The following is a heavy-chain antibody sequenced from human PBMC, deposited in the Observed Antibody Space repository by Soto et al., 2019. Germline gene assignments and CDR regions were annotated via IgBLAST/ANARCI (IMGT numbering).Heavy chain of an antibody. CDR2: INPNSGGT. CDR3: ARAFDSSGYYSIGY. Sequence: ASVKVSCKASGYTFTGYYMHWVRQAPGQGLEWMGWINPNSGGTNYAQKFQGWVTMTRDTSISTAYMELSRLRSDDTAVYYCARAFDSSGYYSIGYWGQGTLVTVSS. D-gene: IGHD3-22*01. J-gene: IGHJ4*02. V-gene: IGHV1-2*04. CDR1: GYTFTGYY.